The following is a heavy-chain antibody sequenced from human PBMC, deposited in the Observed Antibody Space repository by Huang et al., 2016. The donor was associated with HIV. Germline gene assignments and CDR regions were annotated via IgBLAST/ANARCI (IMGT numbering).Heavy chain of an antibody. D-gene: IGHD3-22*01. J-gene: IGHJ4*02. CDR1: GFRSSSYW. V-gene: IGHV3-74*01. CDR2: SNSEGSRT. CDR3: ARDPRIQSWLNFFDY. Sequence: EVQLVESGGGLVQPGGSLRLSFAASGFRSSSYWMHCVRQAPGKGLVWVSRSNSEGSRTSYADSVKGRFTSARDNAKYTLYLQMNSLRAEDTAVYYCARDPRIQSWLNFFDYWGQGTLVSVSS.